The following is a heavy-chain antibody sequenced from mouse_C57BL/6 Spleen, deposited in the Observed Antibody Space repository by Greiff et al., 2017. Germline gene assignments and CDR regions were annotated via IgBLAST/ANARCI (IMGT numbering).Heavy chain of an antibody. V-gene: IGHV1-18*01. CDR3: ARSLHYYGSSYFDY. Sequence: VQLQQSGPELVKPGASVKIPCKASGYTFTDYNMDWVKQSHGKSLEWIGDINPNNGGTIYNQKFKGKATLTVDKSSSTAYMELRSLTSEDTAVYYCARSLHYYGSSYFDYWGQGTTLTVSS. D-gene: IGHD1-1*01. CDR2: INPNNGGT. J-gene: IGHJ2*01. CDR1: GYTFTDYN.